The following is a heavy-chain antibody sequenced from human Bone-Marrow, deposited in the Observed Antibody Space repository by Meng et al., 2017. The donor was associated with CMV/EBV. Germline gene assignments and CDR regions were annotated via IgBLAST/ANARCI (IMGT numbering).Heavy chain of an antibody. CDR1: GFIFSSFD. D-gene: IGHD6-19*01. J-gene: IGHJ5*02. CDR2: IRYDGSDK. V-gene: IGHV3-30*02. CDR3: AKARVVGWVTSGWYFDWFDA. Sequence: GGSLRLSCVTSGFIFSSFDMHWVRQAPGRGLEWVAFIRYDGSDKYYTDALKGRVTISRDNSQNTMYMEMNSLRFEDTAVYYCAKARVVGWVTSGWYFDWFDAWGQGTPVTVSS.